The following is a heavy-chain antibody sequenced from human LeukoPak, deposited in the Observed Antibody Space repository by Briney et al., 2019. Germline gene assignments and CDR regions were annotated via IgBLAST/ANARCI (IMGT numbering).Heavy chain of an antibody. CDR3: VRVGYSYGYGDWNHFDY. J-gene: IGHJ4*02. D-gene: IGHD5-18*01. V-gene: IGHV3-66*02. Sequence: QAGGSLRLSCAASGFTVSSNYMSWVRQAPGKGLEWVSIIYSGGSTYYADSVKGRFTISRDNSKNTLYLQMNSLRAEDTAVYFCVRVGYSYGYGDWNHFDYSSQGTLVTVSS. CDR2: IYSGGST. CDR1: GFTVSSNY.